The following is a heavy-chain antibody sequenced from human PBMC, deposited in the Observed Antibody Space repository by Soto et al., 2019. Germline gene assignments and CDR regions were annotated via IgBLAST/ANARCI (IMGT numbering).Heavy chain of an antibody. V-gene: IGHV3-23*01. CDR1: GFIFTNYA. CDR2: IGGRGNSA. D-gene: IGHD3-3*01. Sequence: PGRPLRLSYTASGFIFTNYAMNWVRQAPGKGLEWVSVIGGRGNSAYYADSMKGRFTISRDNSKNTLYLQMNSLRTEDTALYYCARDRYGEVMAYCGQPTLGT. CDR3: ARDRYGEVMAY. J-gene: IGHJ4*02.